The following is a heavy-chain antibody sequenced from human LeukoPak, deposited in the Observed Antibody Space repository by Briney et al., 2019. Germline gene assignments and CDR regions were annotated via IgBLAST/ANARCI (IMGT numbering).Heavy chain of an antibody. CDR1: GFTFSSYS. Sequence: PGGSLRLSCAASGFTFSSYSMNWVRRAPGKGLEWGSSISSSSSYIYYADSVEGRFTISRDKAKHSLYLQMSSLRGADTAVYYCARDPGHCSSTSCLYNWFDPWGQGTLVTVSS. CDR2: ISSSSSYI. V-gene: IGHV3-21*01. D-gene: IGHD2-2*01. J-gene: IGHJ5*02. CDR3: ARDPGHCSSTSCLYNWFDP.